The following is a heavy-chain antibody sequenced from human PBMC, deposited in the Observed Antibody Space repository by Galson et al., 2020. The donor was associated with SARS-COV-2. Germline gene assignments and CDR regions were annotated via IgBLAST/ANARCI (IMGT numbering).Heavy chain of an antibody. J-gene: IGHJ4*02. D-gene: IGHD3-16*01. CDR1: GYSISSGYY. Sequence: SETLSLTCAVSGYSISSGYYRGWIRPPPGKRQEWLGSIYHSGSTYYNPSLKSRVTISVDKSKNQFSMHMSSVTAADTAVYYCARHYPNSGYSYAFDYWGQGTLVTVSS. CDR3: ARHYPNSGYSYAFDY. CDR2: IYHSGST. V-gene: IGHV4-38-2*01.